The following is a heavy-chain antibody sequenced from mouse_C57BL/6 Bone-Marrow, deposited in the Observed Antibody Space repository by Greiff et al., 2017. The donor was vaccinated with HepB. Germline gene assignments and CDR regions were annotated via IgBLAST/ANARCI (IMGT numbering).Heavy chain of an antibody. V-gene: IGHV1-15*01. CDR1: GYTFTDYE. Sequence: QVQLKESGAEPVRPGASVTLSCKASGYTFTDYEMHWVKQTPVHGLEWIGAIDPETGGTAYNQKFKGKAILTADKSSSTAYMELRSLTSEDSAVYYCTRRRLPVYAMDYWGQGTSVTVSS. J-gene: IGHJ4*01. D-gene: IGHD2-2*01. CDR2: IDPETGGT. CDR3: TRRRLPVYAMDY.